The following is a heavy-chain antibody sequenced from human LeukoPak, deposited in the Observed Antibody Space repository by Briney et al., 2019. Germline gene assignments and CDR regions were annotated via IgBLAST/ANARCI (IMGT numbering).Heavy chain of an antibody. J-gene: IGHJ4*02. CDR3: ARVYGDWTYYFDY. Sequence: GASVQVSCQASGGTFSSYAISWVRQAPGQGLEWMGGIIPIFGTANYAQKFQGRVTITADESTSTAYMELSSLRSEDTAVYYCARVYGDWTYYFDYWGQGTLVTVSS. D-gene: IGHD4-17*01. CDR1: GGTFSSYA. V-gene: IGHV1-69*01. CDR2: IIPIFGTA.